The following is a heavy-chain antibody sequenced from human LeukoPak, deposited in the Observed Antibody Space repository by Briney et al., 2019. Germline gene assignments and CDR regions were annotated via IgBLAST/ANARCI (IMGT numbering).Heavy chain of an antibody. Sequence: ASVKVSCKASGYTFTAYYMHWVRQAPGQGLEWLGWINPNSGGTNSSQKFQDRVTLTRDTSITTAYMALSSLRSADTAVYYCARAYGSGSSYHPDYWGQGTLVTVSS. D-gene: IGHD3-10*01. V-gene: IGHV1-2*02. CDR2: INPNSGGT. CDR1: GYTFTAYY. CDR3: ARAYGSGSSYHPDY. J-gene: IGHJ4*02.